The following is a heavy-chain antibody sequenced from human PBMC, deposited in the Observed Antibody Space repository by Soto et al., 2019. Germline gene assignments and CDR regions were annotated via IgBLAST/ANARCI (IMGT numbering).Heavy chain of an antibody. Sequence: GGSLRLSCAASGFTFSDYYVHWIRRAPGKGLEWISYISGNGEIIQYAASARGRFTISRDNAENSVYLEMESLRDEDTALYYCARDVDADFRTDFDYWGRGTLVTVSS. J-gene: IGHJ4*02. CDR1: GFTFSDYY. CDR3: ARDVDADFRTDFDY. CDR2: ISGNGEII. D-gene: IGHD4-17*01. V-gene: IGHV3-11*01.